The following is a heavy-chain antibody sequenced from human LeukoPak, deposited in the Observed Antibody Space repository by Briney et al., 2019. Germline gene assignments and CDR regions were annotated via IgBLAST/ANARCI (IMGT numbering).Heavy chain of an antibody. V-gene: IGHV3-23*01. CDR3: AKEDSSFIQQ. D-gene: IGHD6-19*01. J-gene: IGHJ1*01. CDR2: ISGSGGST. CDR1: GFTFSSYA. Sequence: GGSLRLSCAASGFTFSSYAISWVRPGPGKGLEWVSGISGSGGSTYYADSVKGRFTISRDNSKNTVYVQMNSLRAEDTAVYYCAKEDSSFIQQWGQGTLVTVSS.